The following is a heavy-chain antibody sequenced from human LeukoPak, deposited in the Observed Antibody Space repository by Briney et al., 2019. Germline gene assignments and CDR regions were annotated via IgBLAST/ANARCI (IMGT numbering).Heavy chain of an antibody. CDR2: MYYSGST. V-gene: IGHV4-61*10. CDR1: GGSISSGSYY. J-gene: IGHJ3*02. D-gene: IGHD6-13*01. Sequence: SETLSLTCTVSGGSISSGSYYWSWIRQPAGKGLEWIGYMYYSGSTNYNPSLKSRVTISVDTSKNQFSLKLSSVTAADTAVYYCASGYSSHDAFDIWGQGTMVTVSS. CDR3: ASGYSSHDAFDI.